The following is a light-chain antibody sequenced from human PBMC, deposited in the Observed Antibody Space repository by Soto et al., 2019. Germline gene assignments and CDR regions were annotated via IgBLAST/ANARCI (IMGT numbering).Light chain of an antibody. CDR3: CSYAGSITPHA. CDR1: SSDVXXYNL. CDR2: EGX. J-gene: IGLJ1*01. V-gene: IGLV2-23*01. Sequence: QSVLTQPASVSGSPGQSITICCTGTSSDVXXYNLVSWYQQHPGKXPKLMXYEGXKLPLVVSNVLSGSKSGNTASLTISGLQAEDEFDYSACSYAGSITPHAFGTGTKVTAL.